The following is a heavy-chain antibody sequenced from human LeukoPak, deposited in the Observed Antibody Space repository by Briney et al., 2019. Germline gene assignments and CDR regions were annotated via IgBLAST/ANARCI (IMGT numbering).Heavy chain of an antibody. CDR3: AAVAGSEGYYFDY. V-gene: IGHV4-59*12. CDR2: IYYSGST. D-gene: IGHD6-19*01. J-gene: IGHJ4*02. CDR1: GGSISSYY. Sequence: SETPSLTCTVSGGSISSYYWSWIRQPPGKGLEWIGYIYYSGSTNYNPSLKSRVTISVDTSKNQFSLKLSSVTAADTAVYYCAAVAGSEGYYFDYWGQGTLVTVSS.